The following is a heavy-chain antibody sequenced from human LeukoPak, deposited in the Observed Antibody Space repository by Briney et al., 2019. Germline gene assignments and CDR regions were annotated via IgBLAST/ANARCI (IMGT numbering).Heavy chain of an antibody. CDR1: GFTFSSYE. J-gene: IGHJ6*03. CDR3: ARDPRRSSYGSYYYYYMDV. V-gene: IGHV3-48*03. CDR2: ISSSGSTI. D-gene: IGHD5-18*01. Sequence: GGSLRLSYAASGFTFSSYEMNWVRQAPGKGLEWVSYISSSGSTIYYADSAKGRFTISRDNAKNSLYLQMNSLRAEDTAVYYCARDPRRSSYGSYYYYYMDVWGKGTTVAVSS.